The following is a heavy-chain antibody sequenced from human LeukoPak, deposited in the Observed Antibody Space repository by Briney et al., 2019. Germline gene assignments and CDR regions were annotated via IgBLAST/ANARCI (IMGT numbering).Heavy chain of an antibody. CDR3: ASGVSRGY. D-gene: IGHD3-3*01. Sequence: GGSLRLSCAASGFTFSDYAMHWVRQGPGKGLEWVAVISYDGRQKYYGDSVKGRFTISRDNPKNTLYLQMNSLSDDDTAVYYCASGVSRGYWGQGTLVTVSS. J-gene: IGHJ4*02. CDR1: GFTFSDYA. V-gene: IGHV3-30-3*01. CDR2: ISYDGRQK.